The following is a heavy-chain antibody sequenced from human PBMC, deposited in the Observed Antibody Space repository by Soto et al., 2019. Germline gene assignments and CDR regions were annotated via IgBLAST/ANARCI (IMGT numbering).Heavy chain of an antibody. D-gene: IGHD3-3*01. J-gene: IGHJ6*02. Sequence: GGSLRLSCAASGFTFSSYSMNWVRQAPGKGLEWVSSISSSSSYIYYADSVKGRFTISRDNAKNSLYLQMNSLRAEDTAVYYCAREGYYDFWSGIYYYYGMDVWGQGT. CDR1: GFTFSSYS. CDR2: ISSSSSYI. CDR3: AREGYYDFWSGIYYYYGMDV. V-gene: IGHV3-21*01.